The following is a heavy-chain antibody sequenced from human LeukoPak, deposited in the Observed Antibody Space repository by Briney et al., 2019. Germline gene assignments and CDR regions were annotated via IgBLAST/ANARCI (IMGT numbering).Heavy chain of an antibody. Sequence: ASVKVSCKASGGTFSSYAISWVRQAPGQGLEWMGGIIPNFGTANYAQKFQGRVTITTDESTSTAYMELSSLRSEDTAVYYCARGGDFWSAFNWFDPWGQGTLVTVSS. J-gene: IGHJ5*02. CDR3: ARGGDFWSAFNWFDP. CDR1: GGTFSSYA. D-gene: IGHD3-3*01. CDR2: IIPNFGTA. V-gene: IGHV1-69*05.